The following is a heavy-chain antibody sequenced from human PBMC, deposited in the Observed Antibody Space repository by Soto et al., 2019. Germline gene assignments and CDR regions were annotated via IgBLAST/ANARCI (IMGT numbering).Heavy chain of an antibody. V-gene: IGHV3-23*01. CDR3: AKEGKEAAFDL. Sequence: EVQLLESGGGLVQPGGSLRLSCAASGFTFSNYAMSWVRQAPGKGLEWVSAINNGGDTYYADTVKGRFTISRDNSKNMLSLQMNSLRAEDTAVYYCAKEGKEAAFDLWGQGTMVTVSS. CDR1: GFTFSNYA. CDR2: INNGGDT. J-gene: IGHJ3*01.